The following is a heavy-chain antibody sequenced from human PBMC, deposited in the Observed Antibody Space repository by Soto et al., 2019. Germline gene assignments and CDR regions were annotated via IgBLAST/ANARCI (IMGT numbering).Heavy chain of an antibody. CDR3: ARDQVHDYYGSGSYYNESDY. CDR2: INPSGGST. CDR1: GYTFTSYY. V-gene: IGHV1-46*01. D-gene: IGHD3-10*01. Sequence: GASVKVSCKASGYTFTSYYMHWVRQAPGQGLEWMGIINPSGGSTSYAQKFQGRVTMTRDTSTSTVYMELSSLRSEDTAVYYCARDQVHDYYGSGSYYNESDYWGQGTLVTVSS. J-gene: IGHJ4*02.